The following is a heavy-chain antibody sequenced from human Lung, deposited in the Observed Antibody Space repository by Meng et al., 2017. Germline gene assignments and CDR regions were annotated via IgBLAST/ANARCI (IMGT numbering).Heavy chain of an antibody. D-gene: IGHD4-11*01. CDR3: ARGPTTMAHDFDY. J-gene: IGHJ4*02. Sequence: VQLQSWGEGLFKPSETLSLPCVVFGGSFSDYYWSWIRQPPGKGLEWIGEINHSGSTNYNPSLESRATISVDTSQNNLSLKLSSVTAADSAVYYCARGPTTMAHDFDYWGQGTLVTVSS. V-gene: IGHV4-34*01. CDR2: INHSGST. CDR1: GGSFSDYY.